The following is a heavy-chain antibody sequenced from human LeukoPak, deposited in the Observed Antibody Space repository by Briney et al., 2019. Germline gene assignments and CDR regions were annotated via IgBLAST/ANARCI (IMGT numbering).Heavy chain of an antibody. CDR2: INHSGST. D-gene: IGHD5-12*01. Sequence: PSETLSLTCAVYGGSFSGYYWNWIRKPPGKGLEWIGEINHSGSTNYNPSLKSRVTISVDTSKNQFSLKLSSVTAADTAVYYCARARGYDYYYWGQGTLVTVSS. J-gene: IGHJ4*02. CDR1: GGSFSGYY. CDR3: ARARGYDYYY. V-gene: IGHV4-34*01.